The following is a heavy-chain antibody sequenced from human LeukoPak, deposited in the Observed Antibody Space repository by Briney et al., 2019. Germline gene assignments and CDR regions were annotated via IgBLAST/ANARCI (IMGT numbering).Heavy chain of an antibody. CDR3: TRDVGSRCGHDC. Sequence: ASVKVSCKASGYTFTAYDIHWVRQAPGQGLEWMWWINPNSGGTNYAQKFQGRVTMTRDTSISTAYMELSRLRSDDTAVYYCTRDVGSRCGHDCWGQGTLVTVSS. CDR1: GYTFTAYD. J-gene: IGHJ4*02. D-gene: IGHD2-21*01. CDR2: INPNSGGT. V-gene: IGHV1-2*02.